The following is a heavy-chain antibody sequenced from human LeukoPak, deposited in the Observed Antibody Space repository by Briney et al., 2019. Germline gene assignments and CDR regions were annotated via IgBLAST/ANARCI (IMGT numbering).Heavy chain of an antibody. V-gene: IGHV4-34*01. CDR2: INHSGST. CDR1: GGSFSGYY. D-gene: IGHD2-2*01. Sequence: SETLSLTCAVYGGSFSGYYWSWTRQPPGKGLEWIGEINHSGSTNYNPSLKSRVTISVDTSKNQFSLKLSSVTAADTAVYYCAKGRGKYCSSTSCVPGNYFDYWGQGTLVTVSS. J-gene: IGHJ4*02. CDR3: AKGRGKYCSSTSCVPGNYFDY.